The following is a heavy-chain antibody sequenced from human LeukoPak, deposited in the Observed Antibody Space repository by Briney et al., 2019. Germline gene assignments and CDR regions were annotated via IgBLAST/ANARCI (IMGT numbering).Heavy chain of an antibody. Sequence: APVKPSDSPSRYTFSIYVISGLRQSPGQGLEWMGWISAYNGNTNYAQKLQGRVTMTTDTSTSTAYMELRSLRSDDTAVYYCARDTGMAAPGYFDYWAQRPVHTVSS. D-gene: IGHD6-13*01. J-gene: IGHJ4*02. CDR3: ARDTGMAAPGYFDY. CDR1: RYTFSIYV. CDR2: ISAYNGNT. V-gene: IGHV1-18*01.